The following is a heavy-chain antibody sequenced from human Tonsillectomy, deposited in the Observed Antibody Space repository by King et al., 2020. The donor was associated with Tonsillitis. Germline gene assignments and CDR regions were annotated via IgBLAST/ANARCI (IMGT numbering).Heavy chain of an antibody. CDR3: ARTYYDGSGDYYYGMDV. Sequence: VQLVESGGGVVRPGGSLRLSCAASGFTFDDYGMSWVRQAPGKGLEWVSGINWNGGSTGYADSVKGRFTISRDNAKNSLYLQMNSLRAEDTALYHCARTYYDGSGDYYYGMDVWGQGTTVTVSS. J-gene: IGHJ6*02. D-gene: IGHD3-10*01. CDR2: INWNGGST. CDR1: GFTFDDYG. V-gene: IGHV3-20*01.